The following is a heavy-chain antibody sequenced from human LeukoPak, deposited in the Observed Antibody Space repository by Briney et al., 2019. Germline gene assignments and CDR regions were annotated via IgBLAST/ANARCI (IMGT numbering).Heavy chain of an antibody. CDR3: ITSWGYRF. D-gene: IGHD5-12*01. V-gene: IGHV3-30-3*01. CDR1: GFSFSSYA. CDR2: ISYDGSNK. Sequence: PGRSQRLSCAASGFSFSSYAMHWVRQAPGKGLEWVAVISYDGSNKYYAAPVKGRFTISRDDSKNTLYLQMNSLETEDTAVYYCITSWGYRFWGQGTLVTVSS. J-gene: IGHJ4*02.